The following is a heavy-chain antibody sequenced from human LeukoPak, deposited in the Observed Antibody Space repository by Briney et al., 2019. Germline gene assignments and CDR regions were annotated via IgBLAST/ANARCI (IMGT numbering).Heavy chain of an antibody. CDR1: GFTFITNW. Sequence: AGGSLRLSCAASGFTFITNWMHWVRQAPGKGLVWVSRINPDGSSTNYADSVKGRFTISRDNAKSTLHLQTNSLRVEDTAVYYCAIGCYYDSSGYCGFDYWGQGTLVTVSS. CDR2: INPDGSST. V-gene: IGHV3-74*01. J-gene: IGHJ4*02. CDR3: AIGCYYDSSGYCGFDY. D-gene: IGHD3-22*01.